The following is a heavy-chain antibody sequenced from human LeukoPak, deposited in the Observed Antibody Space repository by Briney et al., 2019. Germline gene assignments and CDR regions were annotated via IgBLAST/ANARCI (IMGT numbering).Heavy chain of an antibody. CDR2: INHSGST. Sequence: SETLSLTCAVSGGSFSGYYWSWIRHPPGKGLDGMGEINHSGSTNYNPSLPSRVTIPVDTSQNQFSLKLSSVTAAAPAVYYCARRSQGDSSGYMGDWGQGALVTVSS. CDR1: GGSFSGYY. D-gene: IGHD3-22*01. J-gene: IGHJ4*02. CDR3: ARRSQGDSSGYMGD. V-gene: IGHV4-34*01.